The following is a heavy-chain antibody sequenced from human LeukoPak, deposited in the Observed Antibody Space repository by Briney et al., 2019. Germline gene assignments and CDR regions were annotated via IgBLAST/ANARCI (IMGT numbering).Heavy chain of an antibody. J-gene: IGHJ4*02. D-gene: IGHD3-22*01. CDR2: ISGSGGST. CDR1: GFTCSSYA. CDR3: AKDGADYYDSSGYYYSPRSDYFDY. V-gene: IGHV3-23*01. Sequence: GGSLRLSCAASGFTCSSYAMSWVRQAPGKGLEWVSAISGSGGSTYYADSVKGRFTISRDNSKNTLYLQMNSLRAEDTAVYYCAKDGADYYDSSGYYYSPRSDYFDYWGQGTLVTVSS.